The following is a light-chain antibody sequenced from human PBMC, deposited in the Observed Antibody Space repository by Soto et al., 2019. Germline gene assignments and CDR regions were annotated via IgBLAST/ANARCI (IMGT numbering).Light chain of an antibody. CDR2: DVS. V-gene: IGLV2-14*03. CDR1: SSDIGSYNY. Sequence: QSVLTQPASVSRSPGQSITISCTGTSSDIGSYNYVSWYQHHPGKAPKLMIYDVSNRPSGVSNRFSGSKSGNTASLTIPGLQAEDEGDYYCSSFTSSTTHVFGTGTKVTVL. J-gene: IGLJ1*01. CDR3: SSFTSSTTHV.